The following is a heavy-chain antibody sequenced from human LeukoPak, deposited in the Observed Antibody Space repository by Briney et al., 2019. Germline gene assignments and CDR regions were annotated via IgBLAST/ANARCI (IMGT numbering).Heavy chain of an antibody. D-gene: IGHD2-2*01. CDR1: GYTFSSYY. Sequence: ASVKVSCKASGYTFSSYYIHWVRQAPGHGLEWMGMINPSGGRTSYAQRFQGRVTMTRDTSTSTVYMELSSLRSEDTAVYSCARVRYCTSTSCPDFDCWGQGTLVTVSS. CDR3: ARVRYCTSTSCPDFDC. CDR2: INPSGGRT. J-gene: IGHJ4*02. V-gene: IGHV1-46*01.